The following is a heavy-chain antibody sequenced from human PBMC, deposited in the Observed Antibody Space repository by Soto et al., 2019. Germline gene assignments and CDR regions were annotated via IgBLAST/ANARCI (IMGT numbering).Heavy chain of an antibody. J-gene: IGHJ3*02. D-gene: IGHD3-10*01. Sequence: EVQLVESGGGLVQPGGSLRLSCAASGFTFSSYWMHWVRQAPGKGLVWVSRINSDGSSTSYADSVKGRFTISGDNAKNTLYLQMNSLRAEDTAVYYCARVQEYYYGSGSYYLGGGAFDIWGQGTMVTVSS. CDR2: INSDGSST. CDR1: GFTFSSYW. CDR3: ARVQEYYYGSGSYYLGGGAFDI. V-gene: IGHV3-74*01.